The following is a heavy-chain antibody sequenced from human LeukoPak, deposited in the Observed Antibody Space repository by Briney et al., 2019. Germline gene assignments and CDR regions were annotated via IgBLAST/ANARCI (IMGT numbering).Heavy chain of an antibody. CDR1: GYSISSGYY. CDR3: ARLSSGWSSDDY. J-gene: IGHJ4*02. V-gene: IGHV4-38-2*02. Sequence: SETLSLTCTVSGYSISSGYYWGWIRQPPGKGLEWIGIIYHSGSTYFNPSLKSRVTISVDTSKNQFSLKLSSVTAADTAVYYCARLSSGWSSDDYWGQGTLVTVSS. CDR2: IYHSGST. D-gene: IGHD6-19*01.